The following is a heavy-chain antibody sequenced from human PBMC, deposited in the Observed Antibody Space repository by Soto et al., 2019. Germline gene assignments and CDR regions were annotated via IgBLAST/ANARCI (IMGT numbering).Heavy chain of an antibody. D-gene: IGHD2-21*02. J-gene: IGHJ6*02. CDR3: AKAVVTDPPRYYYYYGMDV. CDR2: ISYDGSNK. Sequence: VAVISYDGSNKYYADSVKGRFTISRDNSKNTLYLQMNSLRAEDTAVYYCAKAVVTDPPRYYYYYGMDVWGQGTTVTVSS. V-gene: IGHV3-30*18.